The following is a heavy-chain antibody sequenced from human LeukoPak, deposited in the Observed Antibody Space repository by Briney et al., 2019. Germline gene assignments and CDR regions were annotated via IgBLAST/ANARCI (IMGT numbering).Heavy chain of an antibody. V-gene: IGHV3-11*01. Sequence: GGSLRLSCVVSGLRFSDFYMSWIRQAPGKGLEWVSYIRGGGDVIYYADSVKGRFTISRDNAKNSLHLQMDSLRAEDTAVYYCAKDLRWEVDYWGQGTLVTVSS. D-gene: IGHD5-12*01. J-gene: IGHJ4*02. CDR1: GLRFSDFY. CDR3: AKDLRWEVDY. CDR2: IRGGGDVI.